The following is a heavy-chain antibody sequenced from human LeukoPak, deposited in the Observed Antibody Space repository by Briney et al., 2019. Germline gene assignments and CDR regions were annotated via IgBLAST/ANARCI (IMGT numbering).Heavy chain of an antibody. CDR2: ISNSGRIK. J-gene: IGHJ4*02. CDR1: GFNFSDYS. D-gene: IGHD2-2*01. V-gene: IGHV3-11*04. CDR3: ARPDCSSTSCYEFDC. Sequence: GGSLRLSFAASGFNFSDYSMSWIRQAPGKGLEWVSYISNSGRIKYYADSVKGRFTISRDNAKNSLYLQMNSLRAEDTAVYYCARPDCSSTSCYEFDCWGQGTLVAVSS.